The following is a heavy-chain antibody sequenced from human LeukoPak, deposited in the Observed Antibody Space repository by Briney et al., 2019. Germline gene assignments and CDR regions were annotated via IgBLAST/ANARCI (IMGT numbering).Heavy chain of an antibody. CDR1: GYTFTSYY. CDR3: ARCITMVRGVSNYYYGMDV. CDR2: INPSGGST. J-gene: IGHJ6*02. Sequence: ASVKVSCKAPGYTFTSYYMHWVRQAPGQGLEWMGIINPSGGSTSYAQKFQGRVTMTRDTSTSTVYMELSSLRSEDTAVYYCARCITMVRGVSNYYYGMDVWGQGTTVTVSS. V-gene: IGHV1-46*01. D-gene: IGHD3-10*01.